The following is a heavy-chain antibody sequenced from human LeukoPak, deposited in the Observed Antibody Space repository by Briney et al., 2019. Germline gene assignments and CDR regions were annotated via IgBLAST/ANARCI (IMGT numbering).Heavy chain of an antibody. J-gene: IGHJ5*02. Sequence: GGSLRLSCAASGFTFSSYGMHWVRQAPGKGLERVAVISHDGSNIYYGDSVKGRFSISRDSSKNTLCLQMNRLRVEDTAVYYCAKDPYRVVVATGNYLDPWGQGTLVTVSS. V-gene: IGHV3-30*18. CDR2: ISHDGSNI. CDR3: AKDPYRVVVATGNYLDP. D-gene: IGHD2-15*01. CDR1: GFTFSSYG.